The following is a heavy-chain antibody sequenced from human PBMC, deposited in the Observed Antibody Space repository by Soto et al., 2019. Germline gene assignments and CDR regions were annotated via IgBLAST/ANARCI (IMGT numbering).Heavy chain of an antibody. CDR3: ARDRGWNTDYGSGSYYKGYFDY. V-gene: IGHV4-4*02. D-gene: IGHD3-10*01. Sequence: SETLSLTCAVSGGSISSSNWWSWVRQPPGKGLEWIGEIYHSGSTNYNPSLKSRVTISVDKSKDQFSLKLSSVTAADTAVYYCARDRGWNTDYGSGSYYKGYFDYWGQGTLVTVSS. CDR1: GGSISSSNW. CDR2: IYHSGST. J-gene: IGHJ4*02.